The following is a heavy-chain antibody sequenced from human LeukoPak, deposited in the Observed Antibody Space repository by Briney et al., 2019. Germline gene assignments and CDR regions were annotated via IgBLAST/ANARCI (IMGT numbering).Heavy chain of an antibody. J-gene: IGHJ4*02. Sequence: GGSLRLSCAASGFTFSSLWMSWLRQAPGKGLEWVAHMNEAGSDKYYVEYVKGRFSISRDNAKNSVILQMNSLRVEDTAVYYCVSWDVGHNNYWGQGAQVTVSS. CDR2: MNEAGSDK. CDR3: VSWDVGHNNY. CDR1: GFTFSSLW. D-gene: IGHD1-1*01. V-gene: IGHV3-7*01.